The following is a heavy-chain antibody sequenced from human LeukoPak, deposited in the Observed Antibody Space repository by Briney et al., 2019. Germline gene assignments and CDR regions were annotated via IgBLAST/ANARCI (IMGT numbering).Heavy chain of an antibody. J-gene: IGHJ5*02. CDR2: MNPNSGNT. Sequence: ASVKVSCKASGYTFTSYDINWVRQATGQGLEWMGWMNPNSGNTNYAQKLQGRVTMTTDTSTSTAYMELRSLRSDDTAVYYCAREVVVTGTTKLDPWGQGTLVTVSS. CDR1: GYTFTSYD. D-gene: IGHD1-20*01. CDR3: AREVVVTGTTKLDP. V-gene: IGHV1-18*01.